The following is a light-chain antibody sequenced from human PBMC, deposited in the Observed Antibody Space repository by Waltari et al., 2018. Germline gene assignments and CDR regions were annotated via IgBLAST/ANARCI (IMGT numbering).Light chain of an antibody. CDR1: QSVSSN. CDR3: QQYNNWPPVYT. CDR2: DAS. V-gene: IGKV3-15*01. J-gene: IGKJ2*01. Sequence: EIVMTQSPATLSVSPGESTTLPCRASQSVSSNLSGYQQKPGQAPRLLIYDASPRATGIPARFSGSGSGTEFTLTISSMQSEDFAVYYCQQYNNWPPVYTFGQGTKLEIK.